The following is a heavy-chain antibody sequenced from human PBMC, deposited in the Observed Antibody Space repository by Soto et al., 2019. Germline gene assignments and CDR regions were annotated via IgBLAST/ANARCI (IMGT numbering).Heavy chain of an antibody. J-gene: IGHJ4*02. CDR2: ISHNGGST. V-gene: IGHV3-64D*08. CDR3: VNAETILAAYYMH. D-gene: IGHD3-9*01. CDR1: GFTFSSYA. Sequence: GGSLRLSCSASGFTFSSYAMNWVRQAPGKGLEYVSAISHNGGSTYYADSVKGRFTISRDNSKNTLYLQMSSLRAEDTAVYYCVNAETILAAYYMHWGQGTLVTVSS.